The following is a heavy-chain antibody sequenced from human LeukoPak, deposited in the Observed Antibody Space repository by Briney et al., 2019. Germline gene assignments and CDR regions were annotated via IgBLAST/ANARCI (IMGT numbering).Heavy chain of an antibody. D-gene: IGHD3-22*01. V-gene: IGHV4-34*01. CDR1: GGSFSGYY. Sequence: SETLSLTCAVYGGSFSGYYWSWIRQPPGEGLEWIGEINHSGSTNYNPSLKSRVTISVDTSKNQFSLKLSSVTAADTAVFYCARGPTYYYDSRGIDYWGQGTLVTVSS. CDR3: ARGPTYYYDSRGIDY. CDR2: INHSGST. J-gene: IGHJ4*02.